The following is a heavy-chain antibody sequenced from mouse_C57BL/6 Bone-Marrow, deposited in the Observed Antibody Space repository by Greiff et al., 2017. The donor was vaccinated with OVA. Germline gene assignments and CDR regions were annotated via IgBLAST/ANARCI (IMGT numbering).Heavy chain of an antibody. D-gene: IGHD1-1*01. CDR3: ARGGFTTVVARDY. J-gene: IGHJ2*01. CDR1: GYAFSSSW. V-gene: IGHV1-82*01. CDR2: IYPGDGDT. Sequence: VQLQQSGPELVKPGASVKISCKASGYAFSSSWMNWVKQRPGKGLEWIGRIYPGDGDTNYNGKFKGKATLTADKSSSTAYMQLRSLTSEDSAVYFCARGGFTTVVARDYWGQGTTLTVSS.